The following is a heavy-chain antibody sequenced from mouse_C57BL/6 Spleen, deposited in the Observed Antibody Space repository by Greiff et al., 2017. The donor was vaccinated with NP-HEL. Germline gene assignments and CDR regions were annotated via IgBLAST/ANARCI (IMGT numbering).Heavy chain of an antibody. CDR1: GYTFTSYT. D-gene: IGHD2-1*01. Sequence: QVQLQQSGAELARPGASVKMSCKASGYTFTSYTMHWVKQRPGQGLEWIGYINPSSGYTKYNQKFKDKATLTADKSSSTAYMQLSSLTSEDSAVYYCARGEVGNYAFDYWGQGTTLTVSS. CDR2: INPSSGYT. V-gene: IGHV1-4*01. CDR3: ARGEVGNYAFDY. J-gene: IGHJ2*01.